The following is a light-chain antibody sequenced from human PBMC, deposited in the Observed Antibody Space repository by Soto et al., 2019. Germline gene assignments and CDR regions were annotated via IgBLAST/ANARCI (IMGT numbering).Light chain of an antibody. CDR2: VGTGGIVG. V-gene: IGLV9-49*01. CDR1: SGYSNYK. CDR3: GADHGSGNNFESL. Sequence: QSVLTQPPSASASLGASVTLTCTLSSGYSNYKVDWYQQRPGKGPRFVMRVGTGGIVGSKGDGIPDRFSVLGSGLNRYLTIKNIQEEDESDYHCGADHGSGNNFESLFGGGTKLTVL. J-gene: IGLJ2*01.